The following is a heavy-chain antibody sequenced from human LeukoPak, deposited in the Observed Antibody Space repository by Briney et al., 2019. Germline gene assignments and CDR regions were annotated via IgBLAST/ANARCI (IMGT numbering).Heavy chain of an antibody. CDR2: ISAYNGNT. Sequence: ASVKVSCKASGYTFTSYGISWVRQAPGQGLEWMGWISAYNGNTNYAQKLQGRVTMTTDTSTSTAYMELRSLRSDDTAVYYCARDLGPLIAAAGTAAFDIWGQGTMVTVSS. CDR1: GYTFTSYG. V-gene: IGHV1-18*01. D-gene: IGHD6-13*01. CDR3: ARDLGPLIAAAGTAAFDI. J-gene: IGHJ3*02.